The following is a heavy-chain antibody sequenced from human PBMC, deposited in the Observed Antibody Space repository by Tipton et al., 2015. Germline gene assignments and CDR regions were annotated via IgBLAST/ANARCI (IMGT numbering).Heavy chain of an antibody. Sequence: TLSLTCTVSGDAISSHYWSWIRQPPGKGLEWIGNIYYSGSTNYNPSLKSRVTISVDTSKNQFSLKLSSVTAADTAVYYCARLRQTYGSDSDNWFDPWGQGTLVTASS. CDR1: GDAISSHY. CDR2: IYYSGST. CDR3: ARLRQTYGSDSDNWFDP. D-gene: IGHD3-10*01. J-gene: IGHJ5*02. V-gene: IGHV4-59*11.